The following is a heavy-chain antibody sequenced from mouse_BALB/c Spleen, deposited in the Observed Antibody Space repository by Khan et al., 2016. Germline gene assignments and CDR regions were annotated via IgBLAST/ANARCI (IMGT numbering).Heavy chain of an antibody. CDR3: ARSLLRVRTDY. Sequence: QVQLKESGAELVRPGTSVKISCKASGYTFTNYWLGWVKQRPGHGLEWIGDIYPGGDYINYNEKFKGKATLTADTSSSTAYMQLSSLTAEDSAVYFFARSLLRVRTDYWGQGTTLTVSS. J-gene: IGHJ2*01. D-gene: IGHD1-2*01. V-gene: IGHV1-63*02. CDR2: IYPGGDYI. CDR1: GYTFTNYW.